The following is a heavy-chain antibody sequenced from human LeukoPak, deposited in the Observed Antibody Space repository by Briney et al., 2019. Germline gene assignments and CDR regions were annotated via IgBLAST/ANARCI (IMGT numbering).Heavy chain of an antibody. CDR3: ITEVSGSLPT. CDR2: IQSKANGETR. Sequence: GGSLSLSCAASGFTISNAWMNWVRQAPSKGLEWGGLIQSKANGETRDYAAPVKGRFTISRNDSDNALYLQVNSLKSEDTSVYYSITEVSGSLPTWGQGTLVTVSS. D-gene: IGHD1-26*01. V-gene: IGHV3-15*01. CDR1: GFTISNAW. J-gene: IGHJ4*02.